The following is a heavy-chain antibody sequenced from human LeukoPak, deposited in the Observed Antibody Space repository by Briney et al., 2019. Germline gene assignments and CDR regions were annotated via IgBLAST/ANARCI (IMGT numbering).Heavy chain of an antibody. CDR2: IRSSGST. Sequence: PSETLSLTCTVSGGSISSYYWSWIRQPAGKGLEWIGRIRSSGSTNYNPSLKSRVTMSVDTSKNQFSLKLSSVTAADTAVYYCARDGSDYADYYYYYYMDVWGKGTTVTVSS. CDR3: ARDGSDYADYYYYYYMDV. D-gene: IGHD5-12*01. J-gene: IGHJ6*03. CDR1: GGSISSYY. V-gene: IGHV4-4*07.